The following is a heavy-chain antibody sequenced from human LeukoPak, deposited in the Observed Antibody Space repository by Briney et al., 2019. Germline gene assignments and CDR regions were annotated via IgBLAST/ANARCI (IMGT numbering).Heavy chain of an antibody. D-gene: IGHD3-22*01. CDR3: AKVFYYYDSSGYLYDF. CDR1: GFTFSRHG. J-gene: IGHJ4*02. CDR2: IRYDGSDK. Sequence: PGGSLRLSCAASGFTFSRHGMHWVRQAPGKGLEWVAFIRYDGSDKYYADSVKGRFTISRDNSKNTLYLQMNSLRTEDTAVYYCAKVFYYYDSSGYLYDFWGQGTLVTVSS. V-gene: IGHV3-30*02.